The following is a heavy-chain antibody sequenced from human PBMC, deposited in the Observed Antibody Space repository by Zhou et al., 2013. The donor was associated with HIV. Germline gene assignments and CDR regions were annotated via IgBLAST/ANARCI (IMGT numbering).Heavy chain of an antibody. CDR3: GRRGSWGDRTTIIRGGVDV. D-gene: IGHD3-10*01. CDR1: GGTYGIYV. CDR2: LIPKYGTT. Sequence: QVQLVQSGVEVKKPGSSVKVSCKDSGGTYGIYVIWWVRQASGQGLEWMGRLIPKYGTTNYSPKLQGRLTITADETTNTAYMELANLRAEDTAVYYCGRRGSWGDRTTIIRGGVDVWGQGDHGQRLI. V-gene: IGHV1-69*13. J-gene: IGHJ6*02.